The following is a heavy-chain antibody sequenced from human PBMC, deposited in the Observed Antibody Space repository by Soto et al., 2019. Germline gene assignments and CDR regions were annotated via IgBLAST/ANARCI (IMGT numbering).Heavy chain of an antibody. CDR2: INHGGST. CDR1: GGSFSGYY. Sequence: QVQLQQWGAGLLKPSETLSLTCAVYGGSFSGYYWSWIRQPPGKGLEWIGEINHGGSTNYNPSLKSGDTITVDPPKNLLPLKRGSVPAAHTVVYYCASPPPGYSSSGYFDYWAQEPLAPVSS. V-gene: IGHV4-34*01. J-gene: IGHJ4*02. D-gene: IGHD6-13*01. CDR3: ASPPPGYSSSGYFDY.